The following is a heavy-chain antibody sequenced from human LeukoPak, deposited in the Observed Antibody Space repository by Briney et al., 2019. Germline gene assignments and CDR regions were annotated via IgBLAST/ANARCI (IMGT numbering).Heavy chain of an antibody. Sequence: GGTLRLSCAASGFTYSSYAMSWVRQAPGKGLEWVSVISARGGTTYYADSVKGRFTISRDNSQNTLYLQLDSLRAEDTAVYYCAKDRDGGATTTAKGFDHWGQGTQVTVSS. CDR2: ISARGGTT. D-gene: IGHD1-26*01. CDR1: GFTYSSYA. V-gene: IGHV3-23*01. CDR3: AKDRDGGATTTAKGFDH. J-gene: IGHJ4*02.